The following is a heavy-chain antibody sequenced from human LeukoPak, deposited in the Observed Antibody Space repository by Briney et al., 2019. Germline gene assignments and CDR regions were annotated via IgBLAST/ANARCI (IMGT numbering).Heavy chain of an antibody. CDR2: IIPIFGTA. D-gene: IGHD3-10*01. CDR1: GNTFTNNG. V-gene: IGHV1-69*13. Sequence: SVKVSCKASGNTFTNNGISWVRQAPGQGLEWMGGIIPIFGTANYAQKLQGRVTITAEESTSTAYMELSSLRFEDTAVYYCARDMVRGVIGIYYFDYWGQGTLVTVSS. CDR3: ARDMVRGVIGIYYFDY. J-gene: IGHJ4*02.